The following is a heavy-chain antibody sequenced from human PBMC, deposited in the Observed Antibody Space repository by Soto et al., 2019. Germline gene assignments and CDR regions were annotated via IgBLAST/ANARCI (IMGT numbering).Heavy chain of an antibody. CDR1: GFTFSTYG. CDR2: VSYDGSHK. J-gene: IGHJ4*02. D-gene: IGHD1-26*01. CDR3: AKLVGPTRGDY. Sequence: QVQLVESGGGVVQPGRSLRLSCAASGFTFSTYGMHWVRQAPGKGLAWVAHVSYDGSHKYYADSVQGRFTISRDNSKNTLDLQMNSLRPEDTAVYYCAKLVGPTRGDYWGQGTLVTVSS. V-gene: IGHV3-30*18.